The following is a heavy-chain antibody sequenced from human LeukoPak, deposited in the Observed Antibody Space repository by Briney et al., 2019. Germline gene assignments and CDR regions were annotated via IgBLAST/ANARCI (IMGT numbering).Heavy chain of an antibody. CDR3: ARDLTGVATLDY. V-gene: IGHV3-21*01. J-gene: IGHJ4*02. D-gene: IGHD5-12*01. CDR1: GFTFSSYN. Sequence: GGSLRLSCAASGFTFSSYNMKWVRQAPGKGLEWVSSISSTSNYIYYADSVKGRFTISRDNAKNSLYLQMNILRAEDTAVYYCARDLTGVATLDYWGQGTLVTVSS. CDR2: ISSTSNYI.